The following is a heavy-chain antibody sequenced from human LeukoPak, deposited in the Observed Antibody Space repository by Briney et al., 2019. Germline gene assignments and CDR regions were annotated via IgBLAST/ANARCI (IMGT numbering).Heavy chain of an antibody. V-gene: IGHV3-74*01. Sequence: GGSLRLSCAASGFTFSSYWMHWVRQAPGKGLVWVSRINSDGSSTSYADSVKGRFTISRDNAKNTLYLQMNSLRAEDTAVYYCARGPPGMVRGVIGPLVWDYMDVWGKGTTVTVSS. CDR3: ARGPPGMVRGVIGPLVWDYMDV. J-gene: IGHJ6*03. CDR1: GFTFSSYW. D-gene: IGHD3-10*01. CDR2: INSDGSST.